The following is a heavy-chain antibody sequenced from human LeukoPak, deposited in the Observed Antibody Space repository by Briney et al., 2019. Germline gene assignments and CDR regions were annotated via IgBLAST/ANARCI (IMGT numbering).Heavy chain of an antibody. V-gene: IGHV1-18*01. CDR3: ARSEGAILHVLAD. CDR1: GYTFTSYG. CDR2: ISAYNGNT. Sequence: RASVKVSCKASGYTFTSYGISWVRQAPGQGLEWMGWISAYNGNTNYAQKFQGRVTMTRDTSISTAYMELSRLRSDDTAAYYCARSEGAILHVLADWGQGTLVTVSS. D-gene: IGHD3-3*02. J-gene: IGHJ4*02.